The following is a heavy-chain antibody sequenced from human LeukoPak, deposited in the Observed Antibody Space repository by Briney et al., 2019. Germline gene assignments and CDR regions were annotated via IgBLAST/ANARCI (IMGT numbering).Heavy chain of an antibody. CDR2: MNPNSGNT. V-gene: IGHV1-8*01. J-gene: IGHJ3*02. CDR1: GYTFTSYD. CDR3: AKTYYYDSSGYSRDAFDI. Sequence: VASVKVSCKASGYTFTSYDINWVRQATGQGLEWTGWMNPNSGNTGYAQKFQGRVTMTRNTSISTAYMELSSLRSEDTAVYYCAKTYYYDSSGYSRDAFDIWGQGTMVTVSS. D-gene: IGHD3-22*01.